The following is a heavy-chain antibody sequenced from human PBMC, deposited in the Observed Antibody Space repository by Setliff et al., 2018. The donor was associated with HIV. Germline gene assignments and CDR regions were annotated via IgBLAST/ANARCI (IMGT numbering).Heavy chain of an antibody. CDR1: GYTFTSYY. CDR2: INPSGGST. CDR3: ARDPAPSSSASYFQH. Sequence: ASVKVSCKASGYTFTSYYMHWVRQAPGQGLEWMGIINPSGGSTTYAQKFQGRVTMTRDTSTSTVYMELSSLRSEDTAVYYCARDPAPSSSASYFQHWGQGTPFTVSS. D-gene: IGHD6-6*01. V-gene: IGHV1-46*01. J-gene: IGHJ1*01.